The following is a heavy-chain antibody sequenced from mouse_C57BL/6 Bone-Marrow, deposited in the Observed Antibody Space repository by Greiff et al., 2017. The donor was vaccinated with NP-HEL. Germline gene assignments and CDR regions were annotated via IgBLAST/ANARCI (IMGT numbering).Heavy chain of an antibody. CDR2: ISNGGGST. D-gene: IGHD2-3*01. Sequence: EVKVVESGGGLVQPGGSLKLSCAASGFTFSDYYMYWVRQTPEKRLEWVAYISNGGGSTYYPDTVKGRFTISRDNAKNTLDLQMSRLKYEDTAMYYCARSPPYGVYYVDSYYAMDYWGQGTSVTVSS. CDR3: ARSPPYGVYYVDSYYAMDY. J-gene: IGHJ4*01. CDR1: GFTFSDYY. V-gene: IGHV5-12*01.